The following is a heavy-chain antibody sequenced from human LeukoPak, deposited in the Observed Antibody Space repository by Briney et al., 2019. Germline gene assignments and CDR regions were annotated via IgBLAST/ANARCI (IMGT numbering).Heavy chain of an antibody. D-gene: IGHD6-19*01. CDR1: GFTFSDEY. Sequence: PGGSLRLSCAASGFTFSDEYMSWIRQAPGKGLEWVSYISNSGTHTNYADSVRGRFTISRDNAKHSLYLRMNSLRAEDTAVYYCARSRGAGPGAYFDYWGQGTLVTVSS. V-gene: IGHV3-11*03. CDR2: ISNSGTHT. J-gene: IGHJ4*02. CDR3: ARSRGAGPGAYFDY.